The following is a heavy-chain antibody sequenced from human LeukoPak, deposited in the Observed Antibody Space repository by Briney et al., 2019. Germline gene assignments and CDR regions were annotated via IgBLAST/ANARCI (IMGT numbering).Heavy chain of an antibody. CDR3: ARGYCSSTSCAADY. V-gene: IGHV3-64*01. Sequence: GGSLRLSCAASGFIFSSYAMHWVRQAPGKGLEYVSTISSNGGSTYYANSVKGRFSISRDNSKNTLCLQMGSLRAEDMAVYYCARGYCSSTSCAADYWGQGTLVTVSS. CDR2: ISSNGGST. CDR1: GFIFSSYA. J-gene: IGHJ4*02. D-gene: IGHD2-2*01.